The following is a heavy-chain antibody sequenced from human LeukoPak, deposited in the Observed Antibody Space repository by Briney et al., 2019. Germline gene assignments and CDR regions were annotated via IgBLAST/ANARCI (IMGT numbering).Heavy chain of an antibody. J-gene: IGHJ4*02. CDR3: ARQLGGSGSY. CDR2: IKQDGSEK. Sequence: GGPLRLSCAASGFTFNSYWMHWVRQAPGKGLEWVANIKQDGSEKYYVDSVKGRFTISRDNAKNSVYLQMNSLRAEDTAVYYCARQLGGSGSYWGQGTQATVSS. CDR1: GFTFNSYW. D-gene: IGHD3-10*01. V-gene: IGHV3-7*01.